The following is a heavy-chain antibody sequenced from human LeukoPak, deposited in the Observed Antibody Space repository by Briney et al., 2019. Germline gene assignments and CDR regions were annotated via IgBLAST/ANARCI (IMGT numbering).Heavy chain of an antibody. V-gene: IGHV3-33*01. J-gene: IGHJ4*02. CDR2: IWNDGSNK. Sequence: GRSLRLSCAASGFTFSTYGMHWVRQAPGKGLEWVAVIWNDGSNKYYADSVKGRSTISRDNSKSTLYLQMNSLRAEDTAVYSCARASGPFDYWGQGTLVTVS. CDR1: GFTFSTYG. CDR3: ARASGPFDY. D-gene: IGHD3-10*01.